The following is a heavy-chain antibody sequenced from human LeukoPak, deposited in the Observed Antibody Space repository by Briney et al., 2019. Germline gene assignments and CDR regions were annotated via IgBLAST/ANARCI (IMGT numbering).Heavy chain of an antibody. CDR1: GFTFSSYS. CDR3: ARDRELLGYFDY. D-gene: IGHD1-26*01. J-gene: IGHJ4*02. Sequence: GGSLRLSCAASGFTFSSYSMNWVRQAPGKGLEWVSSISSSSYIYYADSVKGRFTISRDNAKNSLYLQMNSLRAEDTAVYYCARDRELLGYFDYWSQGTLVTVSS. CDR2: ISSSSYI. V-gene: IGHV3-21*01.